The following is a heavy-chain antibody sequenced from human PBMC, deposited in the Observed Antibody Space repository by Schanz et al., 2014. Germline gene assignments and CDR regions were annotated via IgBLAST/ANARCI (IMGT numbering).Heavy chain of an antibody. CDR1: GFSFSGFG. D-gene: IGHD3-9*01. J-gene: IGHJ3*01. Sequence: QVQLVESGGGFVQPGGSLRLSCAASGFSFSGFGMHWVRQAPGKGLEWVAVISYDGRNKYFADSVKGRFTVSRDNSKNTLYLQLNSLRAEDTAVYYCARDDKRYFDWLSTFDLWGQGTMVAVSS. CDR3: ARDDKRYFDWLSTFDL. V-gene: IGHV3-30*03. CDR2: ISYDGRNK.